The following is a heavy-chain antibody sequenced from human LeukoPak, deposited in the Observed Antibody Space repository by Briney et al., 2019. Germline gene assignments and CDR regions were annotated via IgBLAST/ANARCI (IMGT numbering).Heavy chain of an antibody. D-gene: IGHD2-2*01. CDR2: IYYSGST. J-gene: IGHJ4*02. V-gene: IGHV4-59*08. Sequence: YPSETLSLTCAVYGASFSGYYWSWIRQPPGKGLEWIGYIYYSGSTNYNPSLKSRVTISVDTSKNQFSLKLSSVTAADTAVYYCARQTYCSSTSCYGGFDYWGQGTLVTVSS. CDR3: ARQTYCSSTSCYGGFDY. CDR1: GASFSGYY.